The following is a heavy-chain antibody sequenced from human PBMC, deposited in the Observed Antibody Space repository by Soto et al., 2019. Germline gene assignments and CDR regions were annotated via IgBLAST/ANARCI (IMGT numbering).Heavy chain of an antibody. CDR3: ASLFQSPLLYSYGPDAESDWFDP. D-gene: IGHD5-18*01. Sequence: QVPLVQSGAEVKKPGASVKVSCKASGYTFTSYAMHWVRQAPGQRLEWMGWINAGNGNTKYSQKFQGRVTITRDTSASTAYMELSSLRSEDTAVYYCASLFQSPLLYSYGPDAESDWFDPWGQGTLVTVSS. CDR2: INAGNGNT. J-gene: IGHJ5*02. CDR1: GYTFTSYA. V-gene: IGHV1-3*01.